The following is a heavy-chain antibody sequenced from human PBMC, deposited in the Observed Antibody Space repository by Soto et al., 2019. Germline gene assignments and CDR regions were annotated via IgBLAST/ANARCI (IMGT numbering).Heavy chain of an antibody. CDR2: IYYSGST. CDR1: GGSISSGDYY. Sequence: QVQLQESGPGLVKPSQTLSLTCTVSGGSISSGDYYWSWIRQPPGKGLEWIGYIYYSGSTYYNPSLKSRVTISVDTSKNQFSLKLSSVTAADTAVYYCARDIVVVPAAIRISDYYGMDVWGQGTTVTVSS. V-gene: IGHV4-30-4*01. J-gene: IGHJ6*02. CDR3: ARDIVVVPAAIRISDYYGMDV. D-gene: IGHD2-2*01.